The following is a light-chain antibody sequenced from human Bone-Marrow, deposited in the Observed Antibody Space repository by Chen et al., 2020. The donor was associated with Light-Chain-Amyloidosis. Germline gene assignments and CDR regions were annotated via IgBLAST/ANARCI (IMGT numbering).Light chain of an antibody. V-gene: IGKV3-20*01. Sequence: EIVLTQSPGTLSLSPGEGANLSCRASQTISSNYLTWYQQKFGQAPRLRIYGSSSRATGIPDRVTGSGSGTDFTLTINRLEPEDFAMYYCQQYVTSPLTFGGGTKVEIK. CDR3: QQYVTSPLT. CDR2: GSS. CDR1: QTISSNY. J-gene: IGKJ4*01.